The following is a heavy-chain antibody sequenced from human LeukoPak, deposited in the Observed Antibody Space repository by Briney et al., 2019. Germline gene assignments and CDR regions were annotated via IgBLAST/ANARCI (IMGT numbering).Heavy chain of an antibody. Sequence: PGGSLRLSCAASGFTFSGFWMHWVRQAPGKGLVWVSRINTDGNNTIYADSVKGRFTISRDNAKNTVYLQMNSLRAEDTAVYYCARGGFSHGFDIWGQAGKATDSS. J-gene: IGHJ3*02. V-gene: IGHV3-74*01. D-gene: IGHD3-3*01. CDR1: GFTFSGFW. CDR3: ARGGFSHGFDI. CDR2: INTDGNNT.